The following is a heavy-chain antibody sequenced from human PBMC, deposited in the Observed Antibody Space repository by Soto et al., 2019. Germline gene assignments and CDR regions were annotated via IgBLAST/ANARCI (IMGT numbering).Heavy chain of an antibody. V-gene: IGHV4-31*03. J-gene: IGHJ4*02. CDR3: QLRGSGSYRDFDY. D-gene: IGHD3-10*01. CDR1: GGSISSGGYY. CDR2: IYNSGNT. Sequence: QVQLQESGPGLVKPSQTLSLTCTVSGGSISSGGYYWSWIRQHPGKGLEWIGYIYNSGNTYYNPSLKSRVTISVDTSNNQFSLKLSSVTAADTAVYYCQLRGSGSYRDFDYWGQGILVTVSS.